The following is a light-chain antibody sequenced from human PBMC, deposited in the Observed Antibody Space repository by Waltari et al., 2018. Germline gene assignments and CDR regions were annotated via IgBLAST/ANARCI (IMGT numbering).Light chain of an antibody. J-gene: IGLJ2*01. CDR2: QDS. V-gene: IGLV3-1*01. Sequence: SYELTQPPSVSVSPGQTASITCSGDKLGDKYACWYQPKPGQSPVLVIYQDSKRPSGVPERFSGSNSGNTATLTVGGTQAMDEADYYCQAWDSSTVVFGGGTKLTVL. CDR3: QAWDSSTVV. CDR1: KLGDKY.